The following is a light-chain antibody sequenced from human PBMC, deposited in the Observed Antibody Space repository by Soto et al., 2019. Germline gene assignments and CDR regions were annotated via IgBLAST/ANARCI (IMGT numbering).Light chain of an antibody. CDR3: HHYNNWPN. Sequence: EIVMTQSPATLSVSPGERATLSCRASQSVSSNLAWYQQKPGQAPRLLIYGASTRATGIPARFSGSGSGTEFTLTISSLQSEDFAVYYCHHYNNWPNFGQGTRLEIK. V-gene: IGKV3-15*01. J-gene: IGKJ5*01. CDR1: QSVSSN. CDR2: GAS.